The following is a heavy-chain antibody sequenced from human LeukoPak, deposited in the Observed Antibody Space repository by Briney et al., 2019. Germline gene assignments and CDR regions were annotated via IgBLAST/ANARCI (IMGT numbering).Heavy chain of an antibody. D-gene: IGHD3-22*01. CDR3: ARGRRGSSGPWSWYLDL. CDR2: MNSNTGNT. J-gene: IGHJ2*01. CDR1: GFTLTNFD. V-gene: IGHV1-8*01. Sequence: ASVKVSCKASGFTLTNFDINWVRQATGQGLEWMGWMNSNTGNTGYAQEFQGRVTMTRDISIGTAYMELTNLRSEDTAVYYCARGRRGSSGPWSWYLDLWGRGTLVTASS.